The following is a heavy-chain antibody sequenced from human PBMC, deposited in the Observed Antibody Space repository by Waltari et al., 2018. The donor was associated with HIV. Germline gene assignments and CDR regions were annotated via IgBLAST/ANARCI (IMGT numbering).Heavy chain of an antibody. V-gene: IGHV3-30*04. CDR2: ISYDGSNK. Sequence: QVQLVESGGGVVQPGRSLRLSCAASGFPFSSYAMPWARQAPGKGLEWVAVISYDGSNKYYADSVKGRFTISRDNSKNTLYLQMNSLRAEDTAVYYCASLIADDAFDIWGQGTMVTVSS. D-gene: IGHD3-16*01. J-gene: IGHJ3*02. CDR3: ASLIADDAFDI. CDR1: GFPFSSYA.